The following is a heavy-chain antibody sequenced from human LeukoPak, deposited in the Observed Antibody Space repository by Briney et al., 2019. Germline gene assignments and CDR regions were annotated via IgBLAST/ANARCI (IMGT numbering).Heavy chain of an antibody. CDR2: IYTSGST. CDR1: GGSFSSYY. Sequence: SETLSLTCAVYGGSFSSYYWSWIRQPAGKGLEWIGRIYTSGSTNYNPSLKSRVTMSVDTSKNQFSLKLSSVTAADTAVYYCARDRVATTYNWFDPWGQGTLVTVSS. V-gene: IGHV4-4*07. CDR3: ARDRVATTYNWFDP. J-gene: IGHJ5*02. D-gene: IGHD5-12*01.